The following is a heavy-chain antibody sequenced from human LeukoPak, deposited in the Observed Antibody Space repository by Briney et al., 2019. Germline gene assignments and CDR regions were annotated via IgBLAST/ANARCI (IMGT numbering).Heavy chain of an antibody. CDR2: INRKGIT. CDR3: ARGRTYHYDSSSYCLDY. CDR1: GDWLVVDF. Sequence: PSETLSLTCFFSGDWLVVDFGGWIGKPPGKGLEGMGEINRKGITNYNPSLKSRVTLSIDTSKNQFSLELTSVTAADTAMYYCARGRTYHYDSSSYCLDYWGQGTLATVSS. J-gene: IGHJ4*02. V-gene: IGHV4-34*01. D-gene: IGHD3-22*01.